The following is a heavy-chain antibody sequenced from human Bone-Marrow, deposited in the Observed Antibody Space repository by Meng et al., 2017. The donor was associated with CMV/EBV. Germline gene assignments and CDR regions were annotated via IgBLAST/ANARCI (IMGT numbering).Heavy chain of an antibody. CDR3: AREAYCGGDCYSGNNWFDP. J-gene: IGHJ5*02. Sequence: FTGYDRHGVRQAPGQGLEWMGWINPNSGGTNYAQKFQGRVTMTRDTSISTAYMELSRLRSDDTAVYYCAREAYCGGDCYSGNNWFDPWGQGTLVTVSS. CDR1: FTGYD. V-gene: IGHV1-2*02. CDR2: INPNSGGT. D-gene: IGHD2-21*01.